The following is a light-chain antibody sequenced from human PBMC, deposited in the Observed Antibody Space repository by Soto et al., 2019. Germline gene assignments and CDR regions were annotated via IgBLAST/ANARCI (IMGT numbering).Light chain of an antibody. CDR3: QQYNNWPPLT. Sequence: EIVMTQSPATLSVSPGERATLSCRASQSVSSNLAWYQQKPGQAPRLLIYGASPRATGIPARFSGSGSGTEFTLTISSLQSEDFAVYYCQQYNNWPPLTFGGGTMVEIK. CDR1: QSVSSN. J-gene: IGKJ4*01. V-gene: IGKV3-15*01. CDR2: GAS.